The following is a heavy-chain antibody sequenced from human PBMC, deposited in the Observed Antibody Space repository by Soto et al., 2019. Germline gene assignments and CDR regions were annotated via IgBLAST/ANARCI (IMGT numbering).Heavy chain of an antibody. CDR1: GVSISSKNFY. D-gene: IGHD6-19*01. V-gene: IGHV4-39*01. CDR3: ATTRGIAVGGSFDY. J-gene: IGHJ4*02. Sequence: SETLSLTCTVSGVSISSKNFYWGWIRQSPGKGLEWIGTLYSGSTFSSLSLKNRVTISVDTSKNQVSLKLRSVAAADTAIYYCATTRGIAVGGSFDYWGQGIQGTVSS. CDR2: LYSGST.